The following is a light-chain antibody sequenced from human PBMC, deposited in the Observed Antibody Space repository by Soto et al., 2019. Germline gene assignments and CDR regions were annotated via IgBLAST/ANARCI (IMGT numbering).Light chain of an antibody. CDR2: EVS. CDR1: SSDIGGHNY. J-gene: IGLJ2*01. Sequence: QSVLTQPASVSGSPGQSITISCTGTSSDIGGHNYVSWYQKHPGKAPKLLIYEVSNRPSGVSNRFSGSKSANTASLTISGLQAEDEADYYCSSYTSITTHVVFGGGTKVTVL. V-gene: IGLV2-14*01. CDR3: SSYTSITTHVV.